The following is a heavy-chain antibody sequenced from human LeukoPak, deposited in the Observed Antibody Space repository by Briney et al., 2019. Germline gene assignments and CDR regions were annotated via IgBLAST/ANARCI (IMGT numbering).Heavy chain of an antibody. CDR3: ARDHNYAFDN. CDR2: IGIDSGNT. Sequence: GGSLRLSCTASGFPFIEYSMNWVRQAPGKGLEWISYIGIDSGNTKYTDSVRGRFTISTDKAKNSLYLQMNSLRVEDTAVYYCARDHNYAFDNWGQGTLVSVAS. J-gene: IGHJ4*02. D-gene: IGHD1-1*01. CDR1: GFPFIEYS. V-gene: IGHV3-48*01.